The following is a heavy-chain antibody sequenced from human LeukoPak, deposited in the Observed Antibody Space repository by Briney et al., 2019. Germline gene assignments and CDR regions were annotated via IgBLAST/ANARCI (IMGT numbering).Heavy chain of an antibody. J-gene: IGHJ4*02. CDR2: IYSGGST. CDR3: ARARRDGYRGDYFDY. CDR1: GFTVSSNY. D-gene: IGHD5-24*01. Sequence: PGGSLRLSCAASGFTVSSNYMSWVRQAPGKGLEWVSVIYSGGSTYYADSVKGRFTISRDNSKNTLYLQMSSLRAEDTAVYYCARARRDGYRGDYFDYWGQGTLVTVSS. V-gene: IGHV3-66*01.